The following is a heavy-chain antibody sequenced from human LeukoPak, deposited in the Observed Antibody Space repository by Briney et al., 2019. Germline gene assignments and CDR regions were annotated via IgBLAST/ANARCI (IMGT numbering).Heavy chain of an antibody. CDR1: GYAFTVRY. CDR3: STEDKYCQTTTCDDY. D-gene: IGHD2/OR15-2a*01. Sequence: ASVKVSCKASGYAFTVRYMHWVRQVPGQGLEWMGFIKPDSGFTNYAEKFQDRVTMSRDTSITTVYMELSSLGSCDTALYYCSTEDKYCQTTTCDDYWGQGTLVTVSS. J-gene: IGHJ4*02. CDR2: IKPDSGFT. V-gene: IGHV1-2*02.